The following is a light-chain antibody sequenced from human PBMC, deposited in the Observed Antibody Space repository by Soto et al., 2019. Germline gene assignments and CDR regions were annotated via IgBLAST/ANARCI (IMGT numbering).Light chain of an antibody. V-gene: IGKV3-15*01. J-gene: IGKJ5*01. CDR1: QSVSSN. Sequence: EIVMTQSPATLSVSPGERATLSCRASQSVSSNLAWYQQKPGQAPRLLIYGASTRATGIPARFSGSGSGTEFTLTISRLLSEDFAVHYCQQYNNWPPQITFGQGTRLEIK. CDR3: QQYNNWPPQIT. CDR2: GAS.